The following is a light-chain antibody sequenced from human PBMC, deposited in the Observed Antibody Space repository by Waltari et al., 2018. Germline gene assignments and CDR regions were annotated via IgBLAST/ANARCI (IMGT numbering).Light chain of an antibody. V-gene: IGLV4-69*01. J-gene: IGLJ3*02. Sequence: QLVLTQSPSASASLGASVKLTCTLSSGHSSNIIAWHQQQPEQGPRYLMKVNSDGSHTKGDEIPVRFSGASSGAERYLTISSVQSEDEADYYCQTGGHGTWVFGGGTKLTVL. CDR2: VNSDGSH. CDR1: SGHSSNI. CDR3: QTGGHGTWV.